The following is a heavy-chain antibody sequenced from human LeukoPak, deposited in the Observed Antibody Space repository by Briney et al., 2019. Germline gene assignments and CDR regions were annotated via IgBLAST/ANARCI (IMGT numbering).Heavy chain of an antibody. CDR1: GYTFTSYG. CDR2: ISAYNGNT. V-gene: IGHV1-18*01. J-gene: IGHJ5*02. D-gene: IGHD1-26*01. CDR3: ANMYSGSPADWFDP. Sequence: ASVKVSCKASGYTFTSYGISWVRQAPGQGLEWMGWISAYNGNTNYAQKLQGRVTMTTDTSTSTAYMELRSLRPDDTAVYYCANMYSGSPADWFDPWGQGTLVTVSS.